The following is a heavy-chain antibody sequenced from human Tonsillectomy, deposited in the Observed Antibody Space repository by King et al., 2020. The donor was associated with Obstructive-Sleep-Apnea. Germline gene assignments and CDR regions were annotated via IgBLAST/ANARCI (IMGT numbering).Heavy chain of an antibody. J-gene: IGHJ4*02. D-gene: IGHD6-19*01. CDR2: ISWNSGSI. V-gene: IGHV3-9*01. CDR1: GFTFDDYG. CDR3: AKSYKSGWYVPFDY. Sequence: QLVQSGGGLVQPGRSLRLSCAASGFTFDDYGMHWVRQAPGKGLEWVSGISWNSGSIGYADSVKGRFTISRDNAKNSLYVQMNSLRPEDTALYYCAKSYKSGWYVPFDYWGQGTLVTVSS.